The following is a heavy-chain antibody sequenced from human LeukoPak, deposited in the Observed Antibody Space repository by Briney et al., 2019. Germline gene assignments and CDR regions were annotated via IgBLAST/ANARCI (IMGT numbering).Heavy chain of an antibody. CDR2: INAGNGNT. D-gene: IGHD3-10*01. Sequence: ASVKVSCKASGYTFTNYAIHWVRQAPGQRLEWMGWINAGNGNTEYSQNLQDRVTITKDTSATTAYMELSSLRSEDTAVYYCARGSYFYGSGSFMGSDYWGQGTLVTVSS. J-gene: IGHJ4*02. V-gene: IGHV1-3*01. CDR1: GYTFTNYA. CDR3: ARGSYFYGSGSFMGSDY.